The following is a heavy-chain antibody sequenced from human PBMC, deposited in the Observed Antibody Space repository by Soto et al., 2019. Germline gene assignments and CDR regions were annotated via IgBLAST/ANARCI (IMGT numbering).Heavy chain of an antibody. V-gene: IGHV4-59*08. CDR3: AGDIRSGSYRFDY. J-gene: IGHJ4*02. CDR1: GGSISSYF. CDR2: IYHSGST. Sequence: QVQLQESGPGLVKPSETLSLTCTVSGGSISSYFWSWIRQPPGKGLEWIGYIYHSGSTNYNPSLKSRITISVDTSKNQFSLRLSSVTAADTAIYYCAGDIRSGSYRFDYWGQGTLVTVSS. D-gene: IGHD1-26*01.